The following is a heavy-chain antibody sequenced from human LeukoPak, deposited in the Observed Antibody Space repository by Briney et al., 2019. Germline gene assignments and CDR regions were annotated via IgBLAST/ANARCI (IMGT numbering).Heavy chain of an antibody. CDR2: ISGSGGST. V-gene: IGHV3-23*01. CDR1: GFPFSSYA. J-gene: IGHJ4*02. CDR3: AKEVGATEY. D-gene: IGHD1-26*01. Sequence: GGSLTLFCAASGFPFSSYAMSWLRQARGKGLEWVSAISGSGGSTYYADSVKGRFTISRYNSKNTLYLQMNSLRAEDTAVYYCAKEVGATEYWGQGTLVTVSS.